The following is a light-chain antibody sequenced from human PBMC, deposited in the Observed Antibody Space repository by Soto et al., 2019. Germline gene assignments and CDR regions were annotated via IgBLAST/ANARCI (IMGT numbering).Light chain of an antibody. Sequence: EIVLTQSPGTLSLSPGERATLSCRASQSVSSSYLAWYQQKPGQAPRLLIYGASSRATGIPDRFSGSVSGTGFTLTISRLEPEDFAVYYCQQYGSSPPWTFGQGTKVHIK. CDR2: GAS. J-gene: IGKJ1*01. CDR3: QQYGSSPPWT. V-gene: IGKV3-20*01. CDR1: QSVSSSY.